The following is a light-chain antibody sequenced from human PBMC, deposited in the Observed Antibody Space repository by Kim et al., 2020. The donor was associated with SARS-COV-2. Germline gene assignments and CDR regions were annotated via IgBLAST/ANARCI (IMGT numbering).Light chain of an antibody. Sequence: VSPGESAHRSCRASQSVSSNLAWYQQKPGQAPWLLIYGASTRATGIPARYSGSGSGTEFTLNISSLQSEDCAVYYCQQYNNWPPYTCGQGTSLDI. CDR2: GAS. CDR3: QQYNNWPPYT. J-gene: IGKJ2*01. V-gene: IGKV3-15*01. CDR1: QSVSSN.